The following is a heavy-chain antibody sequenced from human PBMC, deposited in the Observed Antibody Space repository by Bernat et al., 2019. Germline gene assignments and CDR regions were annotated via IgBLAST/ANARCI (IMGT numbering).Heavy chain of an antibody. CDR2: MYYSGTT. J-gene: IGHJ4*02. Sequence: QLQLQESGPGLVKPSETLSLTCTVSGGSISSSSYYWGWIRQPPGKGLEWIGSMYYSGTTYYNPSLRSRVTISLDTSKNQFSLRLNSVTAADTAVYYCARLDFWTGSGASYFDYWGQGTLVTVSS. CDR1: GGSISSSSYY. D-gene: IGHD3/OR15-3a*01. V-gene: IGHV4-39*01. CDR3: ARLDFWTGSGASYFDY.